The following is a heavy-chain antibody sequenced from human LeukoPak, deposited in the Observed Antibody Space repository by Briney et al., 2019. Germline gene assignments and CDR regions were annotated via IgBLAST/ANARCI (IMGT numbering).Heavy chain of an antibody. CDR2: ISGSGSST. CDR3: AKTPSHYYDSSGLDY. V-gene: IGHV3-23*01. J-gene: IGHJ4*02. Sequence: GGSLRLSCAASGFTFSSYAMSWVRQAPGKGLEWVSAISGSGSSTYYADSVKGRFTISRDNSKNTLYLQMNSLRAEDTAVYYCAKTPSHYYDSSGLDYWGQGTLVTVSS. CDR1: GFTFSSYA. D-gene: IGHD3-22*01.